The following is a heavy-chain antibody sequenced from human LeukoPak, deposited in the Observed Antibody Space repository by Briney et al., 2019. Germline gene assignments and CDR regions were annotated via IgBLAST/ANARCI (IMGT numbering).Heavy chain of an antibody. V-gene: IGHV4-4*07. J-gene: IGHJ4*02. Sequence: SQTLSLTCTVSGGSISSYYWSWIRQPAGKGLEWIGRIYISGSTNYNPSLKSRVTMSVDTSKNQFSLKLSSVTAADTAVYYCARDRGTWNDDGFDYWGQGTLVTVSS. CDR3: ARDRGTWNDDGFDY. D-gene: IGHD1-1*01. CDR1: GGSISSYY. CDR2: IYISGST.